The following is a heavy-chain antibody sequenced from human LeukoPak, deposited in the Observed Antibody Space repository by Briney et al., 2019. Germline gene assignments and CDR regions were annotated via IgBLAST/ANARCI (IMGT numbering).Heavy chain of an antibody. Sequence: ASVKVSCKASGYTFTSYGISWVRQAPGQGLEWMGWISAYNGNTNYAQKLQGRVTMTTDTSTSTAYMALRSLRSDDTAVYYCARGSLRGESSIWRPYYYYYGMDVWGQGTTVTVFS. CDR2: ISAYNGNT. CDR3: ARGSLRGESSIWRPYYYYYGMDV. CDR1: GYTFTSYG. D-gene: IGHD6-13*01. J-gene: IGHJ6*02. V-gene: IGHV1-18*01.